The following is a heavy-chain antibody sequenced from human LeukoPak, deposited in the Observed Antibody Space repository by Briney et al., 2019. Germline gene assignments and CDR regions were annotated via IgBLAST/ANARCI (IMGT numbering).Heavy chain of an antibody. J-gene: IGHJ3*02. D-gene: IGHD1-26*01. CDR2: IHYSGRS. V-gene: IGHV4-59*03. Sequence: SETLSLTCTVSGDSINNYYWNWIRQPPGKGLEWIGFIHYSGRSSYNPSLKSRVTMSVDTSKNQFSLKLNSVTAADTAVYYCAKWEESENAFDIWGQGTMASVSS. CDR1: GDSINNYY. CDR3: AKWEESENAFDI.